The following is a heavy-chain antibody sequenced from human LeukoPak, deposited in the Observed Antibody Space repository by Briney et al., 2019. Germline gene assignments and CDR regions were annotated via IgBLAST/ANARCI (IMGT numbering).Heavy chain of an antibody. CDR1: GFTFSSYE. CDR3: ARDSSMLRGPLVIYYFDF. Sequence: PGGSLRLSCAASGFTFSSYEMHWVRQAPGKGLEWVSYISSSGSTIYYADSVKGRFTTSRDNAKNSLYLKMNSLRADDTAVYYCARDSSMLRGPLVIYYFDFWGQGTLVTVSS. CDR2: ISSSGSTI. D-gene: IGHD3-10*01. J-gene: IGHJ4*02. V-gene: IGHV3-48*03.